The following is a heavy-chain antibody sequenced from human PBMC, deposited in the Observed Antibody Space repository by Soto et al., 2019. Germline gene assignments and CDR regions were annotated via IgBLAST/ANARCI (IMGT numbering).Heavy chain of an antibody. CDR3: AHRIAAPGRTLDY. Sequence: QITLEESGPTLGSPTQTLTLTCTVSGFSLSTDAVGVAWIRQPPGKALEWLALIYWNDEARYKSSLNNRLTITKDTSKNQVVLTMTDMAPPDTATYFCAHRIAAPGRTLDYWGQGILVPVSS. D-gene: IGHD6-13*01. V-gene: IGHV2-5*01. J-gene: IGHJ4*02. CDR2: IYWNDEA. CDR1: GFSLSTDAVG.